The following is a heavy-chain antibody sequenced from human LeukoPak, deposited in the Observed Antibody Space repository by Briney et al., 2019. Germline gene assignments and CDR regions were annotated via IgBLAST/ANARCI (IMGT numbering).Heavy chain of an antibody. J-gene: IGHJ3*02. D-gene: IGHD6-19*01. Sequence: GGSLRLSCAASGFTFSSYAMHWVRQAPGKGLEWVAVISYDGSNKYYADSVKGRFTISRDNSKNTLYLQMNSLRAEDTAVYYCARDRAGTGAFDIWGQGTIVTVSS. CDR2: ISYDGSNK. CDR3: ARDRAGTGAFDI. CDR1: GFTFSSYA. V-gene: IGHV3-30-3*01.